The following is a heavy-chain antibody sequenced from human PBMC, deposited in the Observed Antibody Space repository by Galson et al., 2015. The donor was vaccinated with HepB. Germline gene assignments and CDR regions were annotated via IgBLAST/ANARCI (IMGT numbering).Heavy chain of an antibody. Sequence: SLRLSCAASGITLSDHFVDWVRQASGKGLEWVGRSRNKANRYTTEYAASVKGRFTISRDDSSNSLSLQMNSLKTEDTAVYYCTRTIRLNGYYYAMDVWGQGTTVTVSS. CDR1: GITLSDHF. J-gene: IGHJ6*02. D-gene: IGHD3-10*01. CDR3: TRTIRLNGYYYAMDV. V-gene: IGHV3-72*01. CDR2: SRNKANRYTT.